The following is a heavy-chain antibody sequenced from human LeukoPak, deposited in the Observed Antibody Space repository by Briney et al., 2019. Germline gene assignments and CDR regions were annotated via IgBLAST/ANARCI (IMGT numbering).Heavy chain of an antibody. CDR2: ISSSSSTI. D-gene: IGHD6-19*01. Sequence: GGSLRLSCAASGFTFSSYSMNWVRQAPGKGLEWVSYISSSSSTIYYADSVKGRFTISRDNAKNSLYLQMNSLRAEDTAVYYCARDRTVGWLRSDAFDIWGQGTMVTVSS. V-gene: IGHV3-48*04. J-gene: IGHJ3*02. CDR3: ARDRTVGWLRSDAFDI. CDR1: GFTFSSYS.